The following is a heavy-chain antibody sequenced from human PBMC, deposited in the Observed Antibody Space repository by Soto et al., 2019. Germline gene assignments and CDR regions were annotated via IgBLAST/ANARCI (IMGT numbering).Heavy chain of an antibody. V-gene: IGHV1-8*01. D-gene: IGHD3-16*02. J-gene: IGHJ4*02. CDR2: MNPNSGNT. CDR1: GYTFTSYD. Sequence: SVKLSCKASGYTFTSYDINSVRQATGQGLEWMGWMNPNSGNTGYAQKFQGRVTMTRNTSIRTAYMELSSLRSEDTAVYYCARGLPFYDYFLGGYRSPQIDFDYWGEGILVTV. CDR3: ARGLPFYDYFLGGYRSPQIDFDY.